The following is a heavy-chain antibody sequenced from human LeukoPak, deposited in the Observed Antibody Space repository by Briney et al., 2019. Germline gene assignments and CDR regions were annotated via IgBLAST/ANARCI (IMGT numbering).Heavy chain of an antibody. D-gene: IGHD3-10*01. CDR2: ISGSGGST. V-gene: IGHV3-23*01. CDR3: AKVERFGELLSPFDY. J-gene: IGHJ4*02. Sequence: GGSLRLSCAAPGFTFSSYARSWFRQPPGKGLEWVSAISGSGGSTYYADSVKGRFTISRDNSKNTLYLQMNSLRAEDTAVYYCAKVERFGELLSPFDYWGQGTLVTVSS. CDR1: GFTFSSYA.